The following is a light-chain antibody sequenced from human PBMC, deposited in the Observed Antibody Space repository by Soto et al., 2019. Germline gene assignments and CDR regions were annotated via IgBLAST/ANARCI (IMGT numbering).Light chain of an antibody. V-gene: IGLV2-11*01. Sequence: QSALTQPRSVSGSPGQSVTISCTGTRSDIGGYNFVSWYQQHPAQAPKLIIYDVIKRPSGVPDRFSGSKSGNTASLTIYGLQAEDEADYYCCSYAGGYTHVFGTGTKVTVL. CDR1: RSDIGGYNF. CDR3: CSYAGGYTHV. CDR2: DVI. J-gene: IGLJ1*01.